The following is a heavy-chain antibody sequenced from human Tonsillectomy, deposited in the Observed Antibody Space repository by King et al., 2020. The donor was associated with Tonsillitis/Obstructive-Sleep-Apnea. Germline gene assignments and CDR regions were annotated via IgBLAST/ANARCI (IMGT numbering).Heavy chain of an antibody. CDR1: GITFSSYA. CDR3: ARDGRRYCSGGSCYSYMDV. CDR2: ISYDGSNK. Sequence: VQLVESGGGVVQPGRSLRLSCAASGITFSSYAMHWVRQAPGKGLEWVAVISYDGSNKYYADSVKGRVTISRDNSKNTLYLQMNSLRAEDTAVYYCARDGRRYCSGGSCYSYMDVWGKGTTVTVSS. J-gene: IGHJ6*03. D-gene: IGHD2-15*01. V-gene: IGHV3-30*01.